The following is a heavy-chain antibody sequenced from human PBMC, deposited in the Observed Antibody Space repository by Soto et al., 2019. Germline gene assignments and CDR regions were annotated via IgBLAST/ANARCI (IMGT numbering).Heavy chain of an antibody. V-gene: IGHV4-31*03. Sequence: QVQLQESGPGLVKPSQTLSLTCTVSGGSISSGAYYWSWIRQHPGKGLEWIGYIYNSGSTYYNPSLKSRVTISGDTSKNQFSLKLSSVTAADTAVYYCARGADYGSGSYRPYGMDVWGQGTTVTVSS. J-gene: IGHJ6*02. CDR2: IYNSGST. D-gene: IGHD3-10*01. CDR3: ARGADYGSGSYRPYGMDV. CDR1: GGSISSGAYY.